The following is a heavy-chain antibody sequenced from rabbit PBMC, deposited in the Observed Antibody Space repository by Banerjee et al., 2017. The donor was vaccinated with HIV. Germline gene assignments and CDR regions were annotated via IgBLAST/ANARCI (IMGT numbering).Heavy chain of an antibody. CDR3: AREEYVGYGYANL. V-gene: IGHV1S45*01. J-gene: IGHJ4*01. D-gene: IGHD6-1*01. Sequence: QEQLKESGGGLVQPGGSLKLSCKASGFDFSSYGISWVRQAPGKGLEWIACIYGGSSGSTVYASWAKGRFTVSKTSSTTVTLQMTSLTAADTATYFCAREEYVGYGYANLWGPGTLVTVS. CDR1: GFDFSSYG. CDR2: IYGGSSGST.